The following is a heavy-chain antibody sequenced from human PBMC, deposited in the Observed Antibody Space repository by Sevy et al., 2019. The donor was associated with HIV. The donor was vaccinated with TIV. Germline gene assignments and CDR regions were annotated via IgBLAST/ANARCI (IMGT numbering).Heavy chain of an antibody. CDR1: GFTFSSYK. Sequence: GGSLRLSCAASGFTFSSYKMIWVRQAPGKGLEWVSSISSSSTYISYADSVKGRFTISRANAENSLFLQMNSLRDEDTAVYYCASLYNGFDYWGQGTLVTVSS. CDR3: ASLYNGFDY. J-gene: IGHJ4*02. V-gene: IGHV3-21*01. D-gene: IGHD1-20*01. CDR2: ISSSSTYI.